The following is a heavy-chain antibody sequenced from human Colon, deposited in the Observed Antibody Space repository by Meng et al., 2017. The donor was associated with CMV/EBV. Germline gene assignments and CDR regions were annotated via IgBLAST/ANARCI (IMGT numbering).Heavy chain of an antibody. CDR1: GFSFSGYT. CDR3: ARDSKWEQPVY. J-gene: IGHJ4*02. CDR2: ITTTSSFI. Sequence: GESLKISCAASGFSFSGYTMTWARQAPGKGLEWVSSITTTSSFISYADSVKGRFTISRDNAKNSLYLQMNSLRAEDTGVYYCARDSKWEQPVYWGQGTVVTVSS. V-gene: IGHV3-21*01. D-gene: IGHD1/OR15-1a*01.